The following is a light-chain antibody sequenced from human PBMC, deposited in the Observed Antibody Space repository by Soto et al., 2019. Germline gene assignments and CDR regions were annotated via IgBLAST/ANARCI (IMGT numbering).Light chain of an antibody. Sequence: DIQMTQFPSSLSASVGDRVTITCRASQSINSYLNWYQQKPGKAPKLLIYDASNLETGVPSRFSGSGSGTDFTFTISSLQPEDIATYYCQQYDNLPPYTFGQGTRLEIK. CDR3: QQYDNLPPYT. V-gene: IGKV1-33*01. J-gene: IGKJ5*01. CDR1: QSINSY. CDR2: DAS.